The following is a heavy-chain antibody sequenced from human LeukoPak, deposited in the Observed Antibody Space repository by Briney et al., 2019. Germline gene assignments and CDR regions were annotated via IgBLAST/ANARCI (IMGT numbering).Heavy chain of an antibody. V-gene: IGHV1-46*01. D-gene: IGHD3-3*01. CDR2: INPSGGST. CDR3: ARDHTYYDFWSGHYYYYYGMDV. J-gene: IGHJ6*02. Sequence: GASVKVSCKASGYTFTDYYMHWVRQAPGQGLEWMGIINPSGGSTSYAQKFQGRVTMTRDTSTSTVYMELSSLRSEDTAVYYCARDHTYYDFWSGHYYYYYGMDVWGQGTTVTVSS. CDR1: GYTFTDYY.